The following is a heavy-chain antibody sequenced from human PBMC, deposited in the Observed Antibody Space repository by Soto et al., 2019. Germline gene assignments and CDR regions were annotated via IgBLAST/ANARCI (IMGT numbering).Heavy chain of an antibody. V-gene: IGHV1-3*01. Sequence: RLEWMGWINAGNGNTKYSQKFQGRVTITRDTSASTAYMELSSLRSEDTAVYYCARVLTDFFFSSRRRHPSCSLGLGIPAEPSSDL. CDR2: INAGNGNT. CDR3: ARVLTDFFFSSRRRHPSCSLGLGIPAEPSSDL. D-gene: IGHD3-3*01. J-gene: IGHJ2*01.